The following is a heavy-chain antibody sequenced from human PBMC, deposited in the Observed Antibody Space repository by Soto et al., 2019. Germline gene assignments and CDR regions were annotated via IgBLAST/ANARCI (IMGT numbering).Heavy chain of an antibody. D-gene: IGHD3-10*01. CDR3: AKEGGYYGSGSYSVGENYYGMDV. CDR2: ISYDGSNK. CDR1: GFTFSSYG. J-gene: IGHJ6*02. Sequence: QVQLVESGGGVVQPGRSLRLSCAASGFTFSSYGMHWVRQAPGKGLEWVAVISYDGSNKYYADSVKGRFTISRDNSKNTLYLQMNRVRVEDTAVYYCAKEGGYYGSGSYSVGENYYGMDVWGQGTTVTVSS. V-gene: IGHV3-30*18.